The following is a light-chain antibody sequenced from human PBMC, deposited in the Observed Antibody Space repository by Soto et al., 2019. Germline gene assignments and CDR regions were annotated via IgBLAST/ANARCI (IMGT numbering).Light chain of an antibody. J-gene: IGKJ4*01. CDR3: QNHNSAPALT. V-gene: IGKV1-27*01. CDR1: QDITNY. Sequence: DIQMTQSPSSLSASVGDRVTITCRASQDITNYLAWYQQKPGKVPKLLIYAASTLQTGVPSRFSGSGSGTDFTLTISSLQPEDVATYYCQNHNSAPALTFGGGTKVEIK. CDR2: AAS.